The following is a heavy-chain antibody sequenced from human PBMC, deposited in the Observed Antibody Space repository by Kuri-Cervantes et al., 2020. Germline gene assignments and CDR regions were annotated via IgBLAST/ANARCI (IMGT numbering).Heavy chain of an antibody. D-gene: IGHD6-13*01. J-gene: IGHJ4*02. CDR1: GGSFSGYY. CDR2: INHSGST. Sequence: LRLSCAVYGGSFSGYYWSWIRQPPGKGLEWIGEINHSGSTYYNPSLKSRVTISVDTSKNQFSLKLSSVTAADTAVYYCALSTHIAAANFDYWGQGTLVTVSS. CDR3: ALSTHIAAANFDY. V-gene: IGHV4-34*09.